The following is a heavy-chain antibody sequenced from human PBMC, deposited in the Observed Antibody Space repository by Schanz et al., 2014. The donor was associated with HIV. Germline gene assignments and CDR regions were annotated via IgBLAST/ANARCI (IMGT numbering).Heavy chain of an antibody. J-gene: IGHJ4*02. CDR3: ARQGLRFSFWLDY. Sequence: VQLVESGGGVVQPGRSLRLSCAASGFTFDSYGMHWVRQAPGKGLEWVAAIWYDGSNKFYADSVKGRFTISRDNSKNTLYLQMNNLRAEDTAVYGCARQGLRFSFWLDYWGQGTPVTVS. D-gene: IGHD4-17*01. CDR1: GFTFDSYG. V-gene: IGHV3-33*08. CDR2: IWYDGSNK.